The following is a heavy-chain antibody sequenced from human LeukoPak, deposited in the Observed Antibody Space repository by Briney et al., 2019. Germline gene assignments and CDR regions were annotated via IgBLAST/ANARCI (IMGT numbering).Heavy chain of an antibody. Sequence: SETLSLTCTVSGGSISSYYWSWLRQPPGKGLEWIGYIYYSGSTNYNPSLKSRVTISVDTSKNQFSLKLSSVTAADTAVYYCAATDDSSGYYYRNGAFDIWGQGTMVTVSS. J-gene: IGHJ3*02. D-gene: IGHD3-22*01. V-gene: IGHV4-59*08. CDR2: IYYSGST. CDR3: AATDDSSGYYYRNGAFDI. CDR1: GGSISSYY.